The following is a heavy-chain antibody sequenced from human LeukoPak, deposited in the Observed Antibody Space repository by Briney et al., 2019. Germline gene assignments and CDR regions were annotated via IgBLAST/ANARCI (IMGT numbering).Heavy chain of an antibody. Sequence: GGSLGLSCAASGFTFSSYAMHWVRQAPGKGLEWVAVISYDGSNKYYADSVKGRFTISRDNSKNTLYLQMNSLRAEDTAMYYCARLTGTDYWGQGTLVTVSS. CDR3: ARLTGTDY. V-gene: IGHV3-30-3*01. J-gene: IGHJ4*02. CDR1: GFTFSSYA. CDR2: ISYDGSNK. D-gene: IGHD1-1*01.